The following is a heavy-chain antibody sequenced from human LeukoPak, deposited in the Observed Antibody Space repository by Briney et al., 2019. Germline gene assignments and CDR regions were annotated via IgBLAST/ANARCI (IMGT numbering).Heavy chain of an antibody. Sequence: GASVKVSCKASGFTFTSSAVQWVRQARGQRLEWIGWIVVGSGNTNYAQKFQERVTITRDISTSTAYMELSSLRSEDTAVYYCAAANRERNYGDYYYYGMDVWGQGTTVTVSS. V-gene: IGHV1-58*01. J-gene: IGHJ6*02. CDR2: IVVGSGNT. CDR1: GFTFTSSA. D-gene: IGHD4-17*01. CDR3: AAANRERNYGDYYYYGMDV.